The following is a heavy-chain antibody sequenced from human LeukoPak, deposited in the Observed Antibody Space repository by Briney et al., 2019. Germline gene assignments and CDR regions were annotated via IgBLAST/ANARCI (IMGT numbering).Heavy chain of an antibody. CDR1: GFTFDDYA. V-gene: IGHV3-9*01. CDR2: ISWNSGSI. Sequence: GGSLRLSCAASGFTFDDYAMHWVRQAPGKGLEWVSGISWNSGSIGYADSVKGRFTISRDNAKNSLYLQMNSLRAEDTALYYCAKTKLHYYDSSGYGHWGQGTLVTVSS. CDR3: AKTKLHYYDSSGYGH. J-gene: IGHJ4*02. D-gene: IGHD3-22*01.